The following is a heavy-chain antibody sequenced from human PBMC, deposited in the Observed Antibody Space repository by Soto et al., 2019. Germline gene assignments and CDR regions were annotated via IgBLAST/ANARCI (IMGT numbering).Heavy chain of an antibody. Sequence: EVQLLESGGGLVQPGGSLRLSCAASGFTFSSYAMSWVRQAPGKGLEWVSAISGSGGSTYYADSVKGRFTISRDNXQXTXXLQMNSLRAEDTAVYYCAKDVGYYYDSSGPYYFDYWGQGTLVTVSS. CDR3: AKDVGYYYDSSGPYYFDY. D-gene: IGHD3-22*01. CDR1: GFTFSSYA. J-gene: IGHJ4*02. V-gene: IGHV3-23*01. CDR2: ISGSGGST.